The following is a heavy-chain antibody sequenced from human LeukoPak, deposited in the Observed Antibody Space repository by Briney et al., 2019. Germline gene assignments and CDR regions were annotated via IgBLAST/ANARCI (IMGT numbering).Heavy chain of an antibody. D-gene: IGHD4-17*01. CDR3: ARVGDYGDDY. CDR1: GFTFRSFP. V-gene: IGHV3-30*04. CDR2: ISYDGSNK. J-gene: IGHJ4*02. Sequence: PGGSLRLSCAASGFTFRSFPIHWVRQAPGKGLEWVAFISYDGSNKYYADSVKGRFTISRDNSKNTLYLQMNSLRGEDTAVHYCARVGDYGDDYWGQGTLVTVSS.